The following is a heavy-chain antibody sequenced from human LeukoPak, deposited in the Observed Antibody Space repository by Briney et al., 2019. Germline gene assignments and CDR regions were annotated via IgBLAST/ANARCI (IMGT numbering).Heavy chain of an antibody. Sequence: SETLSLTCAVYDGSFSGYCWSWIRQAPGKGLEWIGESIESGGTNYNPSLKSRVTISLDTSKNRFSLSLTSSTAADTAVYYCARNGWYSIDYWGQGTLVTVSS. CDR1: DGSFSGYC. CDR2: SIESGGT. D-gene: IGHD6-19*01. J-gene: IGHJ4*02. V-gene: IGHV4-34*12. CDR3: ARNGWYSIDY.